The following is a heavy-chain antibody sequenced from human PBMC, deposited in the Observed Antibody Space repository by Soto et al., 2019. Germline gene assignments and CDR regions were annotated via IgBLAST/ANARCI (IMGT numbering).Heavy chain of an antibody. CDR3: AKVGVERLYCANGACQYYFDY. J-gene: IGHJ4*02. V-gene: IGHV3-23*01. CDR2: ITGSSDYT. D-gene: IGHD2-8*01. Sequence: GGSLRLSCAASGFTFSGSIMSWVRQAPGKGLEWVSSITGSSDYTRYADSVKGRFTISRDNSKNTLYLQMSSLRAEDTAVFYCAKVGVERLYCANGACQYYFDYWGQGTLVTVSS. CDR1: GFTFSGSI.